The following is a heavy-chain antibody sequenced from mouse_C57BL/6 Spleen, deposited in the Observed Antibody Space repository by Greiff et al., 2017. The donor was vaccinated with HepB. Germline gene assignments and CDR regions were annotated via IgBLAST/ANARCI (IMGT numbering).Heavy chain of an antibody. Sequence: QVQLQQPGTELVKPGASGYTFTSYWMHWVKQRPGQGLEWIGNINPSNGGTNYNEKFKSKATLTVDKSSSTAYMQLSSLTSEDSAVYYCARSITTVVAPGWFAYWGQGTLVTVSA. D-gene: IGHD1-1*01. J-gene: IGHJ3*01. V-gene: IGHV1-53*01. CDR3: ARSITTVVAPGWFAY. CDR2: INPSNGGT. CDR1: GYTFTSYW.